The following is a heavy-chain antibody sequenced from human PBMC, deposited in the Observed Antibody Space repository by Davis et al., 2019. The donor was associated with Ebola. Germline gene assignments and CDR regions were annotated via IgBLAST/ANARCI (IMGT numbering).Heavy chain of an antibody. CDR3: ARLRFWSGSYSSGYYYYMDV. J-gene: IGHJ6*03. CDR2: MNPNSGNT. Sequence: AASVKVSCKASGYTFTSYDINWVRQATGQGLEWMGWMNPNSGNTGYAQKFQGRVTMTRNTSISTAYMELSSLRAEDTAVYYCARLRFWSGSYSSGYYYYMDVWGKGTTVTVSS. CDR1: GYTFTSYD. D-gene: IGHD3-3*01. V-gene: IGHV1-8*01.